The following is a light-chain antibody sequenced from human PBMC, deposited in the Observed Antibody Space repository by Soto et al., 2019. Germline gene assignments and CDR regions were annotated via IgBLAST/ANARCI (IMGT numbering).Light chain of an antibody. CDR2: AAS. CDR3: QQYGNSRT. J-gene: IGKJ1*01. Sequence: EIGLRQSPGTVSLSPGERDTLSCRASQRISENYLAWYQHKPGQAPRLLISAASSRATGIPDRFSGSGSGTDFTLTISRLEPEDFAVYYCQQYGNSRTFGQGTKVEI. CDR1: QRISENY. V-gene: IGKV3-20*01.